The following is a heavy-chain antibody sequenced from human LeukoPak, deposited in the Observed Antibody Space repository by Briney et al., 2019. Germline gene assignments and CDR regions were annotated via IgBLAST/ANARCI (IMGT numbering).Heavy chain of an antibody. CDR1: GGSISSSSHN. J-gene: IGHJ4*02. CDR2: IYYSGST. D-gene: IGHD6-13*01. Sequence: SETVSLTCIVSGGSISSSSHNWSWIRQPPGKGLEWIGYIYYSGSTNYNPSLKSRVTISVDTSKNQFSLKLSSVTAADTAVYYCARSDTSKYSSSWYYFDYWGQGTLVTVSS. CDR3: ARSDTSKYSSSWYYFDY. V-gene: IGHV4-61*01.